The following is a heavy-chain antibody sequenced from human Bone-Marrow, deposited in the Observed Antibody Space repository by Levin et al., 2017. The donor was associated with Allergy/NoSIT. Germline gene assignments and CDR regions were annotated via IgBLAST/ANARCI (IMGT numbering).Heavy chain of an antibody. CDR2: IEKDGNEM. V-gene: IGHV3-7*01. CDR1: GFTFNLYW. D-gene: IGHD6-19*01. J-gene: IGHJ4*02. CDR3: GTDAGIAVADRNY. Sequence: QAGGSLRLSCAASGFTFNLYWMNWIRQAPGKGLEWVANIEKDGNEMHYVDSVEGRFTISRDNAKNVLYLEMSSLRVEDTALYYCGTDAGIAVADRNYWGQGVLVTVSS.